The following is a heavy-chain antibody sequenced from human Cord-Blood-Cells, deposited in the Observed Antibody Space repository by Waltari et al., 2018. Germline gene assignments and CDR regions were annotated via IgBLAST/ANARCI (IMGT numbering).Heavy chain of an antibody. Sequence: QLQLQESGPGLVKPSETLSLTCTVSGGSISSSSYYWGWIRQPPGKGLEWIGSIYYSGSTYYNPSLKSRVTISVDTSKNQFSLKLNSVTAADTAVYYCARGQPVADYYFDYWGQGTLVTVSS. CDR3: ARGQPVADYYFDY. J-gene: IGHJ4*02. V-gene: IGHV4-39*01. CDR1: GGSISSSSYY. D-gene: IGHD6-19*01. CDR2: IYYSGST.